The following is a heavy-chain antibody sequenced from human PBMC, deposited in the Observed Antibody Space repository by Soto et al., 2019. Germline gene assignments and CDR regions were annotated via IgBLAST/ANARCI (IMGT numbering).Heavy chain of an antibody. D-gene: IGHD5-12*01. V-gene: IGHV3-23*01. CDR1: GFTFSSYA. Sequence: GGSLRLSCAASGFTFSSYAMSWVRQAPGKGLEWVSAISGSGGSTYYADSVKGRSTISRDNSKKPLYLQMNSLRAEDTAVYYCAKLRMDPIVATIHFDYWGQGTLVTVSS. CDR2: ISGSGGST. J-gene: IGHJ4*02. CDR3: AKLRMDPIVATIHFDY.